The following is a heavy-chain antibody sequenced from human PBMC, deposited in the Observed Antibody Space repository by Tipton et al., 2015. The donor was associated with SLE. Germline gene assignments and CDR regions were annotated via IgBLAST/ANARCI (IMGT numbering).Heavy chain of an antibody. CDR3: ARGGPAALDY. Sequence: GSLRLSCAASGFTFSSYSMSCVRQAPGKGLEWVSSISSSSSYIYYADSVKGRFTISRDNAKNSLYLQMNSLRAEDTAVYYCARGGPAALDYWGQGTLVTVSS. CDR2: ISSSSSYI. CDR1: GFTFSSYS. D-gene: IGHD6-13*01. J-gene: IGHJ4*02. V-gene: IGHV3-21*01.